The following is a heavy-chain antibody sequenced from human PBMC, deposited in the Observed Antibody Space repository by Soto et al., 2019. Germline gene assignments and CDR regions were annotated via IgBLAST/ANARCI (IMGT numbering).Heavy chain of an antibody. CDR2: IYPGDSDT. J-gene: IGHJ6*02. CDR1: GYSFTSYW. CDR3: ARHRGSPGSYFGMDV. Sequence: ESLKISCKGSGYSFTSYWINWVRQMPGKGLEWMGVIYPGDSDTRYSPSFQGQVTISADKSINTAYLQWRSLKASDTAVYYCARHRGSPGSYFGMDVWGQGTTVTVSS. V-gene: IGHV5-51*01. D-gene: IGHD5-12*01.